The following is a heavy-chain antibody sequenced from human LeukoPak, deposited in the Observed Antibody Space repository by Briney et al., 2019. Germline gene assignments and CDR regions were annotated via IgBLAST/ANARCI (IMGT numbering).Heavy chain of an antibody. CDR2: INHSGST. Sequence: PSETLSLTCAVYGGSFSGYYWSWIRQPPGKGLEWIGEINHSGSTNYNPSLKSRVTISVGTSKNQFSLKLSSVTAADTAVYYCAREIRGFSDYWGQGTLVTVSS. V-gene: IGHV4-34*01. CDR1: GGSFSGYY. J-gene: IGHJ4*02. D-gene: IGHD5-12*01. CDR3: AREIRGFSDY.